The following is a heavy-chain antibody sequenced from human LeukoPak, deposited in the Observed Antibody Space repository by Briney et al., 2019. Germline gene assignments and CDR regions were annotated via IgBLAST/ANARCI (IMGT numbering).Heavy chain of an antibody. CDR3: ARGGILTGYPGPYWFDP. CDR1: GFTVSSNY. CDR2: IYSGGST. D-gene: IGHD3-9*01. Sequence: GGSLGLSCAASGFTVSSNYMSWVRQAPGKGLEWVSVIYSGGSTYYADSVKGRFTISRDNSKNTLYLQMNSLRAEDTAVYYCARGGILTGYPGPYWFDPWGQGTLVTVSS. V-gene: IGHV3-66*01. J-gene: IGHJ5*02.